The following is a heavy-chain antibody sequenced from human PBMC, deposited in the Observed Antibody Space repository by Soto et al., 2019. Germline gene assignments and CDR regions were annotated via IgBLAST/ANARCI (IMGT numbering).Heavy chain of an antibody. J-gene: IGHJ4*02. CDR3: ARAVAVAADFDY. Sequence: ASVKVSCKASGYTFTSYGISWVRQAPGQRLEWMGWINADNGNTNYSQKFQGRVTMTRDTSASTAYMELSSLRSEDTAVYYCARAVAVAADFDYWGQGTLVTVSS. V-gene: IGHV1-18*01. D-gene: IGHD6-19*01. CDR1: GYTFTSYG. CDR2: INADNGNT.